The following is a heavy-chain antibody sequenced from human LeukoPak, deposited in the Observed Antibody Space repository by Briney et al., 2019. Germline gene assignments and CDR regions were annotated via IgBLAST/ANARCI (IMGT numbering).Heavy chain of an antibody. J-gene: IGHJ6*02. Sequence: ASVKVSCKASGYSFTSNGISWVRQAPGQGLEWMGWVSGYNGNTNYVQKLQGRVTMTTDTSTSTAYMELRSLRSDDTAVYYGAREWRHCSGGNCNTPSGGMDVWGQGTTVTVSS. CDR3: AREWRHCSGGNCNTPSGGMDV. D-gene: IGHD2-15*01. CDR1: GYSFTSNG. CDR2: VSGYNGNT. V-gene: IGHV1-18*01.